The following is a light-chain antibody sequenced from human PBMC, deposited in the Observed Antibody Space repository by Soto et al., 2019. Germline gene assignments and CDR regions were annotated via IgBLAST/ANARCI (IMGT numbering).Light chain of an antibody. Sequence: QSALTQPASVSGSPGQSITISCTGTSSDVGGYNYVSWYQQYPGKAPKVMIYEVTNRPSGVSNRFSGSKSGNTASLTISGLQAEDEADYYCSSYVRSSSSWVFGGGTKLTVL. J-gene: IGLJ3*02. CDR2: EVT. V-gene: IGLV2-14*01. CDR3: SSYVRSSSSWV. CDR1: SSDVGGYNY.